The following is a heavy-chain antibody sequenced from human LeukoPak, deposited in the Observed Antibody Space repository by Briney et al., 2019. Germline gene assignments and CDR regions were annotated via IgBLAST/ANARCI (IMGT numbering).Heavy chain of an antibody. V-gene: IGHV3-23*01. Sequence: PGGSLRLSCAASGLTFSSYAMSWVRQASGKGLEWVSAISGGGVTTYYADSVKGRFTISRDNSKNTLYLQMNSLRAEDTAIYYCAKDWGNWGAYFDYWGQGTLVTVSS. CDR1: GLTFSSYA. CDR3: AKDWGNWGAYFDY. J-gene: IGHJ4*02. D-gene: IGHD7-27*01. CDR2: ISGGGVTT.